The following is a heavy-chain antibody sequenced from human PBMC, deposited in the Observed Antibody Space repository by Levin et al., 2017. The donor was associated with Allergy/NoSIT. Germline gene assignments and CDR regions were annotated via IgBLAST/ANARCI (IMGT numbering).Heavy chain of an antibody. CDR3: ARGVAKDAFDI. V-gene: IGHV4-59*01. Sequence: SETLSLTCTVSGGSISSYYWSWIRQPPGKGLEWIGYIYYSGSTNYNPSLKSRVTISVDTSKNQFSLKLSSVTAADTAVYYCARGVAKDAFDIWGQGTMVTVSS. CDR1: GGSISSYY. CDR2: IYYSGST. D-gene: IGHD5-12*01. J-gene: IGHJ3*02.